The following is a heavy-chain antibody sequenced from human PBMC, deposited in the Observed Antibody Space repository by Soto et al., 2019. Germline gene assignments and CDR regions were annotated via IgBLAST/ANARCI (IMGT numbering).Heavy chain of an antibody. Sequence: EVQLVQSGGGLVQPGGSLRLSCAASGFTFSDYWMHWVRQAPGKGLVWVSQIDREGQSTNYADSVKGRFTISRDNSKNTLYLQMNSLRVEDSAVYYCARGSRDSYPGSRIFDFWGRGTLVTVSS. D-gene: IGHD3-10*01. CDR2: IDREGQST. V-gene: IGHV3-74*01. CDR3: ARGSRDSYPGSRIFDF. CDR1: GFTFSDYW. J-gene: IGHJ4*02.